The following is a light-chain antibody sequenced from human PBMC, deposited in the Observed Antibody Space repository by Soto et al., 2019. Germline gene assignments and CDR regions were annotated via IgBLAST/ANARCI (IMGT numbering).Light chain of an antibody. J-gene: IGKJ1*01. CDR3: QQYDSTPPT. CDR1: QSVNSNY. V-gene: IGKV3-20*01. Sequence: EIVLTQSPGTLSLSPGERATLSCRASQSVNSNYLAWYQRKPGQAPRLLIYGASNRATDIPYRFSASGSGTDFTLTITRLEAEDFAVYYCQQYDSTPPTLGQGNKVEVK. CDR2: GAS.